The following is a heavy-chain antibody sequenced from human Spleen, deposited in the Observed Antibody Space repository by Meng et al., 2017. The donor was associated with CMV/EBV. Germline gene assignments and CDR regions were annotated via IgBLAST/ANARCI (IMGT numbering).Heavy chain of an antibody. CDR2: IYSGGST. CDR3: ARDSHYDILTGYYSSQDY. CDR1: GFIFSSYV. V-gene: IGHV3-NL1*01. J-gene: IGHJ4*02. D-gene: IGHD3-9*01. Sequence: GESLKISCAASGFIFSSYVMHWFRQTPGKALEWVSVIYSGGSTYYADSVKGRFTISRDNSKNTLYLQMNSLRAEDTAVYYCARDSHYDILTGYYSSQDYWGQGTLVTVSS.